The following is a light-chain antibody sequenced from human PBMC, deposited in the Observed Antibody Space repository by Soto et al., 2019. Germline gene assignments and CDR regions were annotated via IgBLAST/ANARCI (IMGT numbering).Light chain of an antibody. V-gene: IGLV2-11*01. CDR2: DVT. Sequence: LTQPRSVSGSPGQSVTISCTGTTSDVGGYDYVSWYQHHPGKAPKLIIYDVTQRPSGIPDRFSGSKSGNTASLTISGLQAEDEADYYCSSYTSSTTYVFGTGTKVTVL. CDR1: TSDVGGYDY. J-gene: IGLJ1*01. CDR3: SSYTSSTTYV.